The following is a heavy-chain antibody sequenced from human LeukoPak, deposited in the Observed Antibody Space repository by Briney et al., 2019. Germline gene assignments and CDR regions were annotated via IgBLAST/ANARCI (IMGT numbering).Heavy chain of an antibody. D-gene: IGHD4-17*01. CDR1: GYTFTSYG. CDR3: ARGDDYGDYWGLY. J-gene: IGHJ4*02. V-gene: IGHV1-18*01. CDR2: ISAYNGNT. Sequence: GASVNVSCKASGYTFTSYGISWVRQAPGQGLEWMGWISAYNGNTNYAQKPQGRVTMTTDTSTSTAYMELRSLISDDAAVYYCARGDDYGDYWGLYWGQGTLVTVSS.